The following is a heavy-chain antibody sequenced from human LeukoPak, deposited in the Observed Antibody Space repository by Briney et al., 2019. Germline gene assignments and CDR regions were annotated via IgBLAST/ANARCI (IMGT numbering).Heavy chain of an antibody. CDR3: ARGRSSGSTGRPLDTNNWFDP. CDR1: GGSFSGYY. V-gene: IGHV4-34*01. CDR2: INQSGSN. D-gene: IGHD3-22*01. J-gene: IGHJ5*02. Sequence: SETLSLTCAVCGGSFSGYYWSWIRQPPGKGLEWIGEINQSGSNNYSPSLKSRVTISVDTSKNQFSLKLSSVTAADTAVYYCARGRSSGSTGRPLDTNNWFDPWGQGTLVTVSS.